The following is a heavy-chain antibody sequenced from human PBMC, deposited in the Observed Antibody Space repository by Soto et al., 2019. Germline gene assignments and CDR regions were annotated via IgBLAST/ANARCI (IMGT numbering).Heavy chain of an antibody. Sequence: SETLSLTCTVSGGSISSSSYYWGWIRQPPGKGLEWIGSIFYSGSTYDNPSLKSRDTISVDTSKSQFSLKLSSVTAADTAVYYCASQSGGVNYGGYVGVFDYWGQGTLVTVSS. CDR1: GGSISSSSYY. J-gene: IGHJ4*02. D-gene: IGHD5-12*01. CDR2: IFYSGST. CDR3: ASQSGGVNYGGYVGVFDY. V-gene: IGHV4-39*01.